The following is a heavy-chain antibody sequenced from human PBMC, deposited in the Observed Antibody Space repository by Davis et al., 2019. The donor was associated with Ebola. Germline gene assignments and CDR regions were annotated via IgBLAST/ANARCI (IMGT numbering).Heavy chain of an antibody. CDR1: GYTFTSYT. CDR3: AGRPYNLFDY. Sequence: AASVKVSCKASGYTFTSYTISWVRQAPGQGLEWMGWISAYNGNTNYAQKVRGRATMTTDTSTSTAYMELRGLRADDTAVYYCAGRPYNLFDYWGQGTLVTVSS. J-gene: IGHJ4*02. CDR2: ISAYNGNT. D-gene: IGHD1-1*01. V-gene: IGHV1-18*01.